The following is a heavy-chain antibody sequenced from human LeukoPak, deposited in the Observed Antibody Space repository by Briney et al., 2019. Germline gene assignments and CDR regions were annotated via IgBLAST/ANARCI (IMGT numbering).Heavy chain of an antibody. CDR1: GYTFTSYG. Sequence: ASVKVSCKASGYTFTSYGISWVRQAPGQGLEGMGWISAYNGNTNYAQKLQGRVTMTTDTSTSTAYMELRSLRSDDTAVYYCAREGSRYSRKKYGMDVWGQGTTVTVSS. J-gene: IGHJ6*02. D-gene: IGHD6-13*01. V-gene: IGHV1-18*01. CDR2: ISAYNGNT. CDR3: AREGSRYSRKKYGMDV.